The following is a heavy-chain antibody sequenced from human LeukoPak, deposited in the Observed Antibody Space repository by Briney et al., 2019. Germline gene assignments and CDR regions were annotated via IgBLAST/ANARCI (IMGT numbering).Heavy chain of an antibody. V-gene: IGHV1-69*13. J-gene: IGHJ4*02. D-gene: IGHD2-15*01. Sequence: GASVKVSCKSSGGTFSRYAISWVRQAPGQGLEWMGGIIPIFGKANYAQKFQDRVTITADESTSTAYMELSSLRSEDTAMYYCARGRYCSGDNCYSSCDYWGQGTLVTVSS. CDR2: IIPIFGKA. CDR3: ARGRYCSGDNCYSSCDY. CDR1: GGTFSRYA.